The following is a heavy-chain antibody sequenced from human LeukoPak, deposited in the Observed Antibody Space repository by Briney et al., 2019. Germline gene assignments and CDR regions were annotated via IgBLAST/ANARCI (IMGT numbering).Heavy chain of an antibody. J-gene: IGHJ3*02. CDR2: FDPKDGET. D-gene: IGHD5-18*01. CDR3: ATATPGYKSNSDACDI. V-gene: IGHV1-24*01. CDR1: GYTVRSWP. Sequence: ASVKVSCKVSGYTVRSWPMHWVRQAPGKGLEWMGNFDPKDGETLYAQKFQGRVTMTDDTSTDTAYMELNSLRSDDTAVYYCATATPGYKSNSDACDIWGQGTMVTVSS.